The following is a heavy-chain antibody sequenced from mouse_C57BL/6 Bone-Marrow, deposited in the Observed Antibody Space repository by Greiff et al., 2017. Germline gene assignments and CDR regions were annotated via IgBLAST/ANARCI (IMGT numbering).Heavy chain of an antibody. D-gene: IGHD2-5*01. CDR1: GFTFSSYA. CDR2: ISDGGSYT. J-gene: IGHJ2*01. V-gene: IGHV5-4*01. Sequence: EVQLVESGGGLVKPGGSLKLSCAASGFTFSSYAMSWVRQTPEKRLEWVATISDGGSYTYYPDNVKGRFTISRDNAKNNLYLQMSHLKSEDTAMYYCARDHSNCEDWGQGTTLTVSS. CDR3: ARDHSNCED.